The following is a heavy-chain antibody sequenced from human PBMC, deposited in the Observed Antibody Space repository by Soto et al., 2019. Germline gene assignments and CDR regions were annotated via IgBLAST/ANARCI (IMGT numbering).Heavy chain of an antibody. CDR3: TTERCTGTNCYVNKAFDV. V-gene: IGHV3-15*01. CDR2: IKTIAGGGTT. J-gene: IGHJ3*01. D-gene: IGHD1-1*01. Sequence: LRLSCAASGFTFNDAWMTWVRQGPGKGLEWVGRIKTIAGGGTTDYTAPVKGRFTISRDDSKNTVYLQMNSLKIEDTAVYYCTTERCTGTNCYVNKAFDVWGQGTMVTVSS. CDR1: GFTFNDAW.